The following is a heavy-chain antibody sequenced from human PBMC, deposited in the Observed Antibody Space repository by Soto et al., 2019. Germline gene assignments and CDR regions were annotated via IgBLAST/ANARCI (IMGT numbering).Heavy chain of an antibody. CDR2: ISYDGSNK. V-gene: IGHV3-30-3*01. Sequence: GGSLRLSCAAAGFTFSSYAMHWVRQAPGKGLEWVAVISYDGSNKYYADSVKGRFTISRDNSKNTLYLQMNSLRAEDTAVYYCAIVVVPAAPGGMDVWGQGTTVTVSS. J-gene: IGHJ6*02. CDR1: GFTFSSYA. CDR3: AIVVVPAAPGGMDV. D-gene: IGHD2-2*01.